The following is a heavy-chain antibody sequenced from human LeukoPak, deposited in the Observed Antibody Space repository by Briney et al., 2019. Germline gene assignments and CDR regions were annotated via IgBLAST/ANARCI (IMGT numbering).Heavy chain of an antibody. CDR1: GFTFSSYA. J-gene: IGHJ2*01. V-gene: IGHV3-23*01. D-gene: IGHD4-17*01. Sequence: PGGSLRLSCAASGFTFSSYAMSWVRQAPGKGLEWVSAISGSGGSTYYADSVKGRFTISRDNSKNTLYLQMNSLRAEDTAVYYCARGRPTVTTPRWYFDLWGRGTLVTVSS. CDR2: ISGSGGST. CDR3: ARGRPTVTTPRWYFDL.